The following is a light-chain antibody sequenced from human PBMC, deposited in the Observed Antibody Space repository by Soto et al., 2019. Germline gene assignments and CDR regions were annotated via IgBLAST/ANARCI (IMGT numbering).Light chain of an antibody. J-gene: IGKJ3*01. CDR2: SAS. CDR1: QAIGSY. CDR3: QQVDSYPRT. Sequence: IPLTQSPSSLSASVGDTVTITCRASQAIGSYFAWYQQRPGTAPKLLIYSASTLHSGVPSRFSGGGSGTDFTLTISSLQPEDFATYYCQQVDSYPRTFGPGTTVEI. V-gene: IGKV1-9*01.